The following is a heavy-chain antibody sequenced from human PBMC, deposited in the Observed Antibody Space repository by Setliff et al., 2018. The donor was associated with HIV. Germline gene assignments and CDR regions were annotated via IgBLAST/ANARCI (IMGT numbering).Heavy chain of an antibody. V-gene: IGHV3-33*01. CDR2: IWYDGINK. J-gene: IGHJ4*02. CDR1: GFTFSSFG. Sequence: GGSLRLSCTASGFTFSSFGMHWVRQAPGKGLEWVAVIWYDGINKNYVDTVKGRFTISRDNSKNTLYLQMNSLKTEDTAVYYCTTDRRWSSRKPGYFDYWGQGTLVTVSS. CDR3: TTDRRWSSRKPGYFDY. D-gene: IGHD6-13*01.